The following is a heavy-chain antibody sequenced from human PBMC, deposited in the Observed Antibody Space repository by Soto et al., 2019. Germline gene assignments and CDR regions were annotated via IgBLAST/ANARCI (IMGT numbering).Heavy chain of an antibody. D-gene: IGHD3-10*01. Sequence: QVQLQESGPGLVKPSQTLSVTCTVSGGSISSGDYYWSWIRQPPGKGLELIGYIYYSGSTYYNPSLRGRHTQSVNTSKNQLSLKLSSVTAADTAVYDCAGGVYGSGSCWGQGTLVTVSS. CDR1: GGSISSGDYY. CDR2: IYYSGST. CDR3: AGGVYGSGSC. J-gene: IGHJ4*02. V-gene: IGHV4-30-4*01.